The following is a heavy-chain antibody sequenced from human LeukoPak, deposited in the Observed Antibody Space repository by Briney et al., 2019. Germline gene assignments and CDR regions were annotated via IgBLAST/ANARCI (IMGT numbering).Heavy chain of an antibody. CDR1: GFTFSSYW. D-gene: IGHD3-22*01. CDR3: AKTWSVTMIVVDAFDI. CDR2: IKQDGSEK. Sequence: GGSLRLSCAASGFTFSSYWMSWVRQAPGKGLEWVANIKQDGSEKYYVDSVKGRFTISRDNAKNSLYLQMNSLRAEDTAVYYCAKTWSVTMIVVDAFDIWGQGTMVTVSS. V-gene: IGHV3-7*03. J-gene: IGHJ3*02.